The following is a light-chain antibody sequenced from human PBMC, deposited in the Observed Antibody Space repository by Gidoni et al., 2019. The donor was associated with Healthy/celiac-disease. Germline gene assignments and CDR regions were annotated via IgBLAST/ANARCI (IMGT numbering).Light chain of an antibody. V-gene: IGKV1-5*03. CDR1: QSISSW. CDR3: QQYNSYWT. CDR2: KAS. Sequence: DIQMTQSPSTLSASVGDRVTITCRASQSISSWLAWYQPKPGKAPKLLIYKASSLESGVPSRFSGSGSGTEFTLTISSLQPDDFATYYCQQYNSYWTFGQXTKVEIK. J-gene: IGKJ1*01.